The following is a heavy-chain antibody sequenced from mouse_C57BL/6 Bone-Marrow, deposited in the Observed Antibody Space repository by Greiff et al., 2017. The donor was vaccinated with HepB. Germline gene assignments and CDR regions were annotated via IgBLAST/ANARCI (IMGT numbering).Heavy chain of an antibody. D-gene: IGHD2-5*01. V-gene: IGHV1-18*01. CDR3: ARHYSNYDWFAY. J-gene: IGHJ3*01. CDR1: GYTFTDYN. CDR2: INPNNGGT. Sequence: VQLQESGPELVKPGASVKIPCKASGYTFTDYNMDWVKQSHGKSLEWIGDINPNNGGTIYNQKFKGKATLTVDKSSSTAYMELRSLTSEDTAVYYCARHYSNYDWFAYWGQGTLVTVSA.